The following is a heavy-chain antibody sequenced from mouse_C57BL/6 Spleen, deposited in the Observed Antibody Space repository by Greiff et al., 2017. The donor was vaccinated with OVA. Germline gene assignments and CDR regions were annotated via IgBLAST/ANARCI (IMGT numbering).Heavy chain of an antibody. CDR2: IDPSDSYP. J-gene: IGHJ1*03. V-gene: IGHV1-50*01. Sequence: QVQLQQPGAELVKPGASVKLSCKASGSTFTSYWMQWVKQRPGQGLEWIGEIDPSDSYPTYTQKFKGKATLTVDTASSTAYMQLSSLTSEDSAVYYCARDYGNPYWYFDVWGTGTTVTVSS. CDR1: GSTFTSYW. CDR3: ARDYGNPYWYFDV. D-gene: IGHD2-1*01.